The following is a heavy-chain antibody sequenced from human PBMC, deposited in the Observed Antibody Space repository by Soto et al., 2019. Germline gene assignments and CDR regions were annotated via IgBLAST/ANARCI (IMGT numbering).Heavy chain of an antibody. CDR3: ARGGGYGSDWFDP. CDR2: IYYSGST. D-gene: IGHD3-16*01. CDR1: GGSISSYY. Sequence: SETLSLTCTVSGGSISSYYLSWIRQPPGKGLEWIGYIYYSGSTNYNPSLKSRVTISVDTSKNQFSLKLSSVTAADTAVYYCARGGGYGSDWFDPWGQGTLVTVSS. J-gene: IGHJ5*02. V-gene: IGHV4-59*01.